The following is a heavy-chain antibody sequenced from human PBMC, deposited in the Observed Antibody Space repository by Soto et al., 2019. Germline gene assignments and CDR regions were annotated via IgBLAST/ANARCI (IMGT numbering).Heavy chain of an antibody. V-gene: IGHV3-48*02. CDR2: ISSSSSTI. J-gene: IGHJ2*01. CDR3: ARDPGALGWYFDL. Sequence: GGSLRLSCAGSGFTFSSYSMHWVRQAPGKGLEWVSYISSSSSTIDYADSVKGRFTISRDNAKNSLHLQMNSLRDGDTAVYYCARDPGALGWYFDLWGRGTLVTVSS. CDR1: GFTFSSYS. D-gene: IGHD1-26*01.